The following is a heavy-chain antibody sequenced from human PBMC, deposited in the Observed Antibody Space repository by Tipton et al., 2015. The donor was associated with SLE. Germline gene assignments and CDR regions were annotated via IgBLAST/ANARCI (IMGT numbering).Heavy chain of an antibody. J-gene: IGHJ3*02. CDR3: ARGFVVEDAFDI. CDR2: IYYSGTS. V-gene: IGHV4-39*07. D-gene: IGHD2-21*01. Sequence: TLSLTCTVSGGSITNRHHYWGWIRQPPGKGLEWIGSIYYSGTSYYNPSLESRVTISVDTSKNQFSLKLSSVTAADTAMYYCARGFVVEDAFDIWGQGTVVTVSS. CDR1: GGSITNRHHY.